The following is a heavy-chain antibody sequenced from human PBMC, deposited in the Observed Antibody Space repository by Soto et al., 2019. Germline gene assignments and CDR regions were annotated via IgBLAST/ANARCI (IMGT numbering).Heavy chain of an antibody. CDR3: TRQGDYGDYGDLGY. V-gene: IGHV3-73*02. CDR2: IRSKANSYAT. D-gene: IGHD4-17*01. Sequence: EVQLVESGGGLVQPGGSLKLSCAASGFTFSGSAMHWVRQASGKGLEWVGRIRSKANSYATAYAASVKGRFTIARDDSKNTAYLKMNSLKTEDTAVYYCTRQGDYGDYGDLGYWGQGTLVTVSS. CDR1: GFTFSGSA. J-gene: IGHJ4*02.